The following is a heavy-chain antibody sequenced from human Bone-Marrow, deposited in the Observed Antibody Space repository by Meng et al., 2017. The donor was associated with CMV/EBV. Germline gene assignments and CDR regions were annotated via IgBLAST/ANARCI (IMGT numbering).Heavy chain of an antibody. CDR1: GGTFSSYT. CDR2: IIPILGIA. V-gene: IGHV1-69*04. Sequence: SVKVSCKASGGTFSSYTISWVRQAPGQGLEWMGRIIPILGIANYAQKFQGRVTITADKSTSTAYMELSSLRSEDTAVYYCARDFGYCSSTSCYPRNWFYPWGQGTLVTVSS. J-gene: IGHJ5*02. CDR3: ARDFGYCSSTSCYPRNWFYP. D-gene: IGHD2-2*01.